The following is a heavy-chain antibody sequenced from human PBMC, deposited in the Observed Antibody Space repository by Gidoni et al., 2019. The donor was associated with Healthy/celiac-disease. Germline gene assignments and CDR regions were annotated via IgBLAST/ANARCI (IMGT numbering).Heavy chain of an antibody. J-gene: IGHJ6*02. CDR2: ISYDGSNK. CDR1: GFPFSSYG. CDR3: AKDGNQGGYDFWSALDV. D-gene: IGHD3-3*01. Sequence: QVQLVESGGGVVQPGRSLRLSCAASGFPFSSYGMHGVRQAPGKGMEWVAVISYDGSNKYYADSVKGRFTISRDNSKNTLYLQMNSLRAEDTAVYYCAKDGNQGGYDFWSALDVWGQGTTVTVSS. V-gene: IGHV3-30*18.